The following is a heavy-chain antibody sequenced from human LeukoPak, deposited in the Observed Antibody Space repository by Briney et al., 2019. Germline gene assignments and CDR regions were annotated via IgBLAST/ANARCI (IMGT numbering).Heavy chain of an antibody. V-gene: IGHV4-39*01. CDR1: GGSISSSSYY. J-gene: IGHJ4*02. D-gene: IGHD6-13*01. CDR2: IYYSGST. Sequence: SETLSLTCTVSGGSISSSSYYWGWIRQPPGKGLEWIGSIYYSGSTYYNPSLKSRVTISVDTSKNQFSLKLSSVTAADTAVYYCARRIAAAGIFLDYWGQGTLVTVSS. CDR3: ARRIAAAGIFLDY.